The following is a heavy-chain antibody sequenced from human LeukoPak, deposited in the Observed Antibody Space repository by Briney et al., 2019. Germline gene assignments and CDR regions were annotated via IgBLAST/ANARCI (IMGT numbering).Heavy chain of an antibody. J-gene: IGHJ3*02. D-gene: IGHD3-10*02. Sequence: GGSLRLSCAASGFTFTSYAMSWVRQAPGKGLEWVSAINNSGDSTYYADSVKGRFTISRDNPKNTLYLQMNSLRAEDTAVYYCAKFFTGEYVRAFDIWGQGTMVTVSS. CDR3: AKFFTGEYVRAFDI. CDR1: GFTFTSYA. CDR2: INNSGDST. V-gene: IGHV3-23*01.